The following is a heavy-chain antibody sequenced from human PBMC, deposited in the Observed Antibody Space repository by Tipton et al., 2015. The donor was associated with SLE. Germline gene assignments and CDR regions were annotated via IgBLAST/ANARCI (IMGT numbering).Heavy chain of an antibody. CDR2: IYYSGST. CDR3: ARWGSFYYYMDV. D-gene: IGHD3-16*02. J-gene: IGHJ6*03. Sequence: TLSLTCTVSGGSISTSNYYWGWIRQPPGKGLEWIGTIYYSGSTYYNPSLKSRVTISVDTSKNQFSLKLSSVTAADTAVYYCARWGSFYYYMDVWGKGTTVTVSS. V-gene: IGHV4-39*07. CDR1: GGSISTSNYY.